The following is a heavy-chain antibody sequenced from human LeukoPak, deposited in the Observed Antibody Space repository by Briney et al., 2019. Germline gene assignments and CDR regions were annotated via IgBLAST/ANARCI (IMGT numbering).Heavy chain of an antibody. CDR1: GYTFTSYD. CDR2: MNPNSGNT. D-gene: IGHD3-10*01. Sequence: ASVKVSCKASGYTFTSYDINWVRQATGQGLEWMGWMNPNSGNTGYAQKFQGRVSMTRNTSISTAYMELSSLRSEDTAVYYCARGRVLLWFGESNLWDDAFDIWGQGTMVTVSS. V-gene: IGHV1-8*01. J-gene: IGHJ3*02. CDR3: ARGRVLLWFGESNLWDDAFDI.